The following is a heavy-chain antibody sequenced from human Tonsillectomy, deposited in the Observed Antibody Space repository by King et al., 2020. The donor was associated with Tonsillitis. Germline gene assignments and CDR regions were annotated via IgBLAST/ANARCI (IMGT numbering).Heavy chain of an antibody. CDR3: VRLFRGYDTSLAADD. Sequence: VQLVESGGGLVQPGGSLRLSCAASGFTFSHYLFHWVRQAPGKGLARVSRLNSDGRSTSYAESARGRFSISTDNAKNTLYLQMNSLGDEDTAVYYCVRLFRGYDTSLAADDGGQGTLVTVSS. CDR2: LNSDGRST. J-gene: IGHJ4*02. CDR1: GFTFSHYL. V-gene: IGHV3-74*01. D-gene: IGHD3-22*01.